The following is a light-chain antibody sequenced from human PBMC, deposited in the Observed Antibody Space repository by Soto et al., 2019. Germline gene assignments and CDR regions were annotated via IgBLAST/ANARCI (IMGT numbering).Light chain of an antibody. CDR1: QSISNF. V-gene: IGKV1-39*01. CDR3: QQYNSYVS. J-gene: IGKJ3*01. Sequence: DIRMTQSPSSLSASVGDRVSITCRASQSISNFLNWYQQKPGKAPKLLIYAASNLHSGVPSRFSGSGSGTEFTLTITSLQPDDFGTYYCQQYNSYVSFGPGTRV. CDR2: AAS.